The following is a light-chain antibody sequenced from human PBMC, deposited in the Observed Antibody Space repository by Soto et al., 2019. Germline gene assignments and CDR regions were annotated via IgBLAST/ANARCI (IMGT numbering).Light chain of an antibody. V-gene: IGLV1-40*01. CDR3: QTADTSLSVV. J-gene: IGLJ2*01. CDR1: SSNIGAGYG. Sequence: QSELTQPPSVSGAPGQRVTISCTGTSSNIGAGYGVHWYQQLPGAAPKLLIYGNSNRPSGVPDRFSGSQSDTSASLAITGLQAEDEADYYCQTADTSLSVVFGGGTKLTVL. CDR2: GNS.